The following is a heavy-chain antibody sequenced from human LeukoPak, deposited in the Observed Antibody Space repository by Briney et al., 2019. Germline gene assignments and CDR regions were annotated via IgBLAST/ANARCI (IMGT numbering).Heavy chain of an antibody. CDR2: IYYSGST. CDR1: GGSISSSCYY. CDR3: ARQAMTTVTTGYYYGMDV. V-gene: IGHV4-39*01. D-gene: IGHD4-17*01. J-gene: IGHJ6*02. Sequence: PSETLSLTCTVSGGSISSSCYYWGWIRQPPGKGLEWIGSIYYSGSTYYNPSLKSRVTISVDTSKNQFSLKLSSVTAADTAVYYCARQAMTTVTTGYYYGMDVWGQGTTVTVSS.